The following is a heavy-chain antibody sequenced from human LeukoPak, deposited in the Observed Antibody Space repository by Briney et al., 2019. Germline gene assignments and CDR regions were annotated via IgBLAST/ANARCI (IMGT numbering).Heavy chain of an antibody. CDR3: ARAPTYYDILTGYSDSNWFDP. D-gene: IGHD3-9*01. J-gene: IGHJ5*02. Sequence: KAGGSLRLSCAASGFTFSSYSMNWVRQAPGKGLEWVSSISSSSSYIYYADSVKGRFTISRDNAKNSLYLQMNSLRAEDTAVYYCARAPTYYDILTGYSDSNWFDPWGQGTLVTVSS. CDR2: ISSSSSYI. CDR1: GFTFSSYS. V-gene: IGHV3-21*01.